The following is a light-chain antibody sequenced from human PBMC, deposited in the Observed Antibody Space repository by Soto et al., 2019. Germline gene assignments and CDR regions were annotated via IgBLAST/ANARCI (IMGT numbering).Light chain of an antibody. J-gene: IGKJ4*01. V-gene: IGKV3-15*01. CDR3: QQYYNWSPLT. Sequence: ETVMTQSPATLSVSPGKRATLSCRASRSVSSNLAWYQQKPGQAPRLLIYGASTRATGIPARFSGGGSGTDFNLTISSLQSEDAAVYHCQQYYNWSPLTFGGGTKVEIK. CDR1: RSVSSN. CDR2: GAS.